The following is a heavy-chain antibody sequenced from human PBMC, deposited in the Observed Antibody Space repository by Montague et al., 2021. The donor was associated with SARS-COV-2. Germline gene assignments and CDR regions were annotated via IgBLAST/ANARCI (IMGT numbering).Heavy chain of an antibody. Sequence: SETLSLTCTVSGGSISRYSWTWIRQPPGKGLEWIGYIYNSGSTNYNPSLTSRVTTSVDTSKNQFSLKLSSVAAADTAVYYCARVGRGSSWYEVAFDIWGQGTVVTVSS. CDR2: IYNSGST. J-gene: IGHJ3*02. D-gene: IGHD6-13*01. CDR1: GGSISRYS. V-gene: IGHV4-59*01. CDR3: ARVGRGSSWYEVAFDI.